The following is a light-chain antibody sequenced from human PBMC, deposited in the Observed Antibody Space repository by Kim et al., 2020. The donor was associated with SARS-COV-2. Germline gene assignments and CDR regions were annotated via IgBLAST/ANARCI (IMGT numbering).Light chain of an antibody. J-gene: IGKJ1*01. CDR3: QKYNSAPWT. V-gene: IGKV1-27*01. CDR1: QGISND. CDR2: AAS. Sequence: DSQMTQSPYSLSASVGDRVTITCRASQGISNDLAWYQQKPGKAPKLLIYAASALQSGVPSRFSGSGSGTDFTLTITRLQPEDVATYYCQKYNSAPWTFGQGTKVDIK.